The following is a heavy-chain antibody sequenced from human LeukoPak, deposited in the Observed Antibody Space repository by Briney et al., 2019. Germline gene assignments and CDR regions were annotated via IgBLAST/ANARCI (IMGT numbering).Heavy chain of an antibody. Sequence: GEYLKISCKGSGYSFTSYWIGWVRQMPGKGLEWMGIIYPGDSDTRYSPSFQGQVTISADKSISTAYLQWSSLKASDTAMYYCARRRYCSSTSCYSFDPWGQGTLVTVSS. CDR3: ARRRYCSSTSCYSFDP. J-gene: IGHJ5*02. CDR1: GYSFTSYW. V-gene: IGHV5-51*01. CDR2: IYPGDSDT. D-gene: IGHD2-2*01.